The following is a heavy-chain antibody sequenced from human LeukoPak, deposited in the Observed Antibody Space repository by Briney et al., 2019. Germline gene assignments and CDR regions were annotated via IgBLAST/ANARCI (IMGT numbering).Heavy chain of an antibody. D-gene: IGHD6-19*01. V-gene: IGHV3-7*01. J-gene: IGHJ2*01. CDR3: ARVSGWSSWHLDL. CDR2: IKQDGSDK. CDR1: GFAFNSYW. Sequence: GGSLRLSCVVSGFAFNSYWMSWVRQAPGKGLEWVANIKQDGSDKYYVDSVKGRLTISRDNAKNSLYLQMNNLRAEDTAVYYCARVSGWSSWHLDLWGRGILVTVSS.